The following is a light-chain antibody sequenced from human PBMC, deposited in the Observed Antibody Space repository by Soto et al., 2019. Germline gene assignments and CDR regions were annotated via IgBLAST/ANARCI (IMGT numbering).Light chain of an antibody. CDR2: DAS. V-gene: IGKV1-5*01. CDR1: QTISSW. Sequence: DIQMTQSPSSLSASVGDRVTITCRASQTISSWLAWYQQKPGKAPKLLIYDASTLEGGVPSRFSGSGSGTDFTLTINSLQPDDFGTYYCQQYDSFSPLTFGGGTKVDIK. CDR3: QQYDSFSPLT. J-gene: IGKJ4*01.